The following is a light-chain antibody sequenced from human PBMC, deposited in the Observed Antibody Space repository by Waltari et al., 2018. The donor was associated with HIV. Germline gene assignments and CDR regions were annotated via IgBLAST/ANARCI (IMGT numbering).Light chain of an antibody. Sequence: LTQPRSVSGSPGQSVTISCTGTSSDVGGYNYVSWYQQYPGKAPKLMIYDVSKRPSGVPDRFSGSKSGNTASLTISGLQAEDEADYYCCSYAGSYPYVFGTGTKVTVL. CDR2: DVS. J-gene: IGLJ1*01. V-gene: IGLV2-11*01. CDR1: SSDVGGYNY. CDR3: CSYAGSYPYV.